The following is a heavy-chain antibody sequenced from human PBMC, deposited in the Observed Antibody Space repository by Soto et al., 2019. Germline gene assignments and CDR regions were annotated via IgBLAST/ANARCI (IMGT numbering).Heavy chain of an antibody. Sequence: GQSLKVSCKGSADRCTSYWISWVRQIPEKGLEWMGRIDPSDSYTNYIPSFQGHVTISADKSISTAYLQSSSLKASDTAMYYCARSSVIVVVPAAFEPARYYYYGMDVQSQGTTGAVSS. D-gene: IGHD2-2*01. V-gene: IGHV5-10-1*01. CDR2: IDPSDSYT. CDR3: ARSSVIVVVPAAFEPARYYYYGMDV. CDR1: ADRCTSYW. J-gene: IGHJ6*01.